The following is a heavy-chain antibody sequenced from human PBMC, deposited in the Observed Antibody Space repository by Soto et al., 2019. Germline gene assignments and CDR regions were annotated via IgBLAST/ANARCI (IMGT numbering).Heavy chain of an antibody. Sequence: LRLSCAAFGFIFSDYRMHWVREAPGKGLEWVAVIWYDGSNKYYADSVKGRFTVSRDNSKNTLYLQMNGLRAEDTAVFYCARDPSHGSGSYLDSWGQGTLVTVSS. V-gene: IGHV3-33*01. CDR2: IWYDGSNK. CDR3: ARDPSHGSGSYLDS. J-gene: IGHJ4*02. D-gene: IGHD3-10*01. CDR1: GFIFSDYR.